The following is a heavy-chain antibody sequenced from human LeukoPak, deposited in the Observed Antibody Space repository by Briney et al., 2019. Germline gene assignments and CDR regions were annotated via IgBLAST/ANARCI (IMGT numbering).Heavy chain of an antibody. CDR3: ATPFNYDFWRDY. Sequence: APVKVSCKASGYTFTGYYMHWVRQAPGQGLEWMGWINPNSGGTNYAQKFQGRVTMTRDTSISTAYMELSRLRSDDTAVYYCATPFNYDFWRDYWGQGTLVTVSS. CDR2: INPNSGGT. CDR1: GYTFTGYY. D-gene: IGHD3-3*01. J-gene: IGHJ4*02. V-gene: IGHV1-2*02.